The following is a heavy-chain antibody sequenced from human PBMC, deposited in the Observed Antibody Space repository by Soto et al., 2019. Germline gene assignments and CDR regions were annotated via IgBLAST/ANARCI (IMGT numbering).Heavy chain of an antibody. Sequence: EVQLVESGGGLVKPGGSLRLSCAGSGFTFSNVWMNWVRQPPGKGLEWGGRIKSETDGGTIDYAAPVKGRFTISRDDSNNTLYLQMNSLKTEDTATYYCTPLALKYNSDWYPLSDWGQGTRVTVSS. CDR1: GFTFSNVW. J-gene: IGHJ4*02. CDR2: IKSETDGGTI. V-gene: IGHV3-15*07. CDR3: TPLALKYNSDWYPLSD. D-gene: IGHD6-19*01.